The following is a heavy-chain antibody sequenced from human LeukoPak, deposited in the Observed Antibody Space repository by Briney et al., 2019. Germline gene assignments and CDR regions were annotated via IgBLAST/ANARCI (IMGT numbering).Heavy chain of an antibody. CDR3: AARDAFDI. Sequence: ETLSLTCTVSGGSISSSSYYWGWVRQAPGKGLEWVSSVSSSSSYIYYADSVKGRFTISRDNAKNSLYLQMNSLRAEDTAVYYCAARDAFDIWGQGTMVTVSS. V-gene: IGHV3-21*01. CDR1: GGSISSSSYY. J-gene: IGHJ3*02. CDR2: VSSSSSYI.